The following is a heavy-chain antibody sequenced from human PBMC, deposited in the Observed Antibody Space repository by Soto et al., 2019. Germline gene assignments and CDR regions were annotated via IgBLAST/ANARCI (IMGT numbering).Heavy chain of an antibody. V-gene: IGHV6-1*01. Sequence: PSQTLSLTFAISGDSVSSNSSAWNCISQSPSRGLEWLGRTYYRSKWYNDYAVSVKSRITINPDTSKNQFSLQLNSVTPEDTAVYYCAVDGTTGFWFDPWGQGTLVTVSS. CDR3: AVDGTTGFWFDP. CDR1: GDSVSSNSSA. J-gene: IGHJ5*02. D-gene: IGHD1-7*01. CDR2: TYYRSKWYN.